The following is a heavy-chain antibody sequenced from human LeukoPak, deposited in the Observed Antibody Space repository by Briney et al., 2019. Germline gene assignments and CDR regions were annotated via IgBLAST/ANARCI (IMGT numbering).Heavy chain of an antibody. CDR1: GYTFTGYY. CDR2: INPNSGGT. D-gene: IGHD4/OR15-4a*01. CDR3: ARDGAGNDAFDI. Sequence: ASVKVSCKASGYTFTGYYMHWVRQAPGQGLEWMGWINPNSGGTNYAQKFQGRVTMTRDTSISTAYMDLSRLRSDDTAVYYCARDGAGNDAFDIWGQGTMVTVSS. J-gene: IGHJ3*02. V-gene: IGHV1-2*02.